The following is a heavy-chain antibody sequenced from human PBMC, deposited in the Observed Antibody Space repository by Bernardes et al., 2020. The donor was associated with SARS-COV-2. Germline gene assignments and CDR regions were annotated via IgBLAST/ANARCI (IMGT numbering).Heavy chain of an antibody. Sequence: ASVKVSCKVSGYTLTELSMHWVRQAPGKGLEWMGGFDPEDGETIYAQKFQGRVTMTEDTSTDTAYMELSSLRSEDTAVYYCATGRWPSSGWAYYYYGMDVWGQGTTVTVSS. V-gene: IGHV1-24*01. CDR1: GYTLTELS. CDR3: ATGRWPSSGWAYYYYGMDV. J-gene: IGHJ6*02. D-gene: IGHD6-19*01. CDR2: FDPEDGET.